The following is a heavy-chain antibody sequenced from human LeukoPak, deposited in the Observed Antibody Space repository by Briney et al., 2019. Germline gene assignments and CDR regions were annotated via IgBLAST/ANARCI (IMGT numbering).Heavy chain of an antibody. J-gene: IGHJ4*02. Sequence: SETRSLTCAVYGGSFSGYYWSWIRQPPGKGLEWIGEINHSGSTNYNPSLKSRVTISVDTSKNQFSLKLSSVTAADTAVYYRARLHPPYYYDSSGYYRPYYWGQGTLVTVSS. CDR3: ARLHPPYYYDSSGYYRPYY. CDR1: GGSFSGYY. V-gene: IGHV4-34*01. CDR2: INHSGST. D-gene: IGHD3-22*01.